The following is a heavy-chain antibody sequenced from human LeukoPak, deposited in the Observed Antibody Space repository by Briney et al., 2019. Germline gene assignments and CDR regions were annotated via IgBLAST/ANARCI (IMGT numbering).Heavy chain of an antibody. D-gene: IGHD3-10*01. CDR1: GGSNSSYH. J-gene: IGHJ4*02. CDR3: ARGGPHYYGSGSYPFDY. V-gene: IGHV4-59*12. Sequence: PSETLSLTCTVSGGSNSSYHWSWIRQPPGKGLEWIGDIHYSGSTNYNPSLKSRVTISVDTSKNQFSLKLSSVTAADTAVYYCARGGPHYYGSGSYPFDYWGQGTLVTVSS. CDR2: IHYSGST.